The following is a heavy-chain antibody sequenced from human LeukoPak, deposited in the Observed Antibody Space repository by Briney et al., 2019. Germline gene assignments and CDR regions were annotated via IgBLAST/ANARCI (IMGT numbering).Heavy chain of an antibody. Sequence: SQTLSLTCAVYAPFFSGYYWSWIRQPPGKGLEWLGEINHSGSTNYNPSLKARVTIPVDTSKNQFSLKLSSGTAADTAVYYCARGRGATIPFPPDYWGQGTLVTVSS. D-gene: IGHD5-12*01. CDR3: ARGRGATIPFPPDY. V-gene: IGHV4-34*01. CDR2: INHSGST. J-gene: IGHJ4*02. CDR1: APFFSGYY.